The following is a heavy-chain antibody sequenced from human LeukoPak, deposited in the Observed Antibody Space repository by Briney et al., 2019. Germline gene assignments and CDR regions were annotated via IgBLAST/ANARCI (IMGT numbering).Heavy chain of an antibody. CDR1: GGTFSSYA. V-gene: IGHV1-69*05. CDR2: IIPIFGTA. Sequence: GASVKVSCKASGGTFSSYAISWVRQAPGQGLEWMGRIIPIFGTANYAQKFQGRVTITTDESTSTAYMELSSLRSEDTAVYYCASGYDLAGYNWFEPWGQGTLVTVSS. D-gene: IGHD5-12*01. CDR3: ASGYDLAGYNWFEP. J-gene: IGHJ5*02.